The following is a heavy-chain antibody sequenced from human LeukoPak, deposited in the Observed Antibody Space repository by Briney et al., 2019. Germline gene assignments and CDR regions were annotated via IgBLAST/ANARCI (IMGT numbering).Heavy chain of an antibody. CDR2: INPNSGGT. D-gene: IGHD3-22*01. CDR1: GGTFSSYA. V-gene: IGHV1-2*02. CDR3: ASLDSSGYI. J-gene: IGHJ4*02. Sequence: GASVKVSCKASGGTFSSYAISWVRQAPGQGLEWMGWINPNSGGTNYAQKFQGRVTMTRDTSISTAYMELSRLRSDDTAVYYCASLDSSGYIWGQGTLVTVSS.